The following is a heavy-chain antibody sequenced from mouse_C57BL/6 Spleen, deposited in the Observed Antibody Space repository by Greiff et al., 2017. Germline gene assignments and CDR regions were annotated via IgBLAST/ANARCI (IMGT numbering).Heavy chain of an antibody. CDR2: INYDGSST. Sequence: EVKVVESEGGLVQPGSSMKLSCTASGFTFSDYYMAWVRQVPEKGLEWVAYINYDGSSTYYQDSLKGRFIISRDNAKNNLCLQMNSLKSEDTATYYWARAGTGRCDFDYWGQGTTLTVSS. D-gene: IGHD3-1*01. J-gene: IGHJ2*01. CDR1: GFTFSDYY. CDR3: ARAGTGRCDFDY. V-gene: IGHV5-16*01.